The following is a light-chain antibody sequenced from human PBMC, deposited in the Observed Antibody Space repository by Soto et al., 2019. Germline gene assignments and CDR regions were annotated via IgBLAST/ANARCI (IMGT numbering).Light chain of an antibody. Sequence: QSALTQPASVSGSPGQSITISCTGSNSDIGSYDFVSWYQQHPGKAPKFMIYEVSNRPSGVSNRFSGSKSGNTAYLTISGLQAEDEADYCCIEYTTRSTLVVFGGGTKLTVL. CDR1: NSDIGSYDF. J-gene: IGLJ2*01. CDR2: EVS. V-gene: IGLV2-14*01. CDR3: IEYTTRSTLVV.